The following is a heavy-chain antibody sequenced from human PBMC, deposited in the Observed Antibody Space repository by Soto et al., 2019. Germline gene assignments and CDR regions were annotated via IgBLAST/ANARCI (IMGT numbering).Heavy chain of an antibody. D-gene: IGHD5-18*01. V-gene: IGHV1-24*01. J-gene: IGHJ4*02. CDR1: GYTLTELS. CDR2: FDPEDGET. Sequence: QVQLVQSGAEVKKPGASVKVSCKVSGYTLTELSMHWVRQAPGKGLEWMGGFDPEDGETIYAQKFQGGVTMTEDTSTHTAYMEHSSMRSEDTAVYYCTTVEAGYRLVYWGQGTLVTVSS. CDR3: TTVEAGYRLVY.